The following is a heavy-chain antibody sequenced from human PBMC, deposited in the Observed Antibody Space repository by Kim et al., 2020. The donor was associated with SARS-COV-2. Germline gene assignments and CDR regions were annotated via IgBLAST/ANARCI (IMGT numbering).Heavy chain of an antibody. D-gene: IGHD6-13*01. CDR3: AKAGSSWYPYYYGMDV. V-gene: IGHV3-23*01. J-gene: IGHJ6*02. Sequence: GGSLRLSCAASGFTFSSYAMSWVRQAPGKGLEWVSAISGSGGSTYYADSVKGRFTISRDNSKNTLYLQMNSLRAEDTAVYYCAKAGSSWYPYYYGMDVWGQWTTVTVSS. CDR2: ISGSGGST. CDR1: GFTFSSYA.